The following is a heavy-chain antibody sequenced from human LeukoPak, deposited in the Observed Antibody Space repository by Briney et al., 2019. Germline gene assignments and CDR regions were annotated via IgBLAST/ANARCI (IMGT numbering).Heavy chain of an antibody. V-gene: IGHV3-7*01. CDR3: ARDRLLWFGELFVRLDY. CDR1: GFTFSSYW. J-gene: IGHJ4*02. D-gene: IGHD3-10*01. Sequence: GGSLRLSCAASGFTFSSYWMSWVRQAPGKGLEWVANIKQDGSEKYYVDSVKGRFTISRDNAKNSLYLQMNSLRAEDTAVYYCARDRLLWFGELFVRLDYWGQGTLVTVSS. CDR2: IKQDGSEK.